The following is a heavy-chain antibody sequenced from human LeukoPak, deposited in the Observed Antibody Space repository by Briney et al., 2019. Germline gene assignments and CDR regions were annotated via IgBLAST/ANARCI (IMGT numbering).Heavy chain of an antibody. Sequence: GGSLRLSCAASGFTFSSYAMHWVRQAPGKGLEWVAFIRYDGSNEYYADSVKGRFTISRDNSKNTLYLQMNSLRAEDTAVYYCEKAAAGDNVFRSVFDSWGQGTLVTVSS. V-gene: IGHV3-30*02. CDR2: IRYDGSNE. CDR3: EKAAAGDNVFRSVFDS. J-gene: IGHJ4*02. D-gene: IGHD3-3*01. CDR1: GFTFSSYA.